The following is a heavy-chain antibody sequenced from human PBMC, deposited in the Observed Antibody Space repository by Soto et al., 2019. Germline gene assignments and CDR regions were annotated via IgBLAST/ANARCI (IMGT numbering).Heavy chain of an antibody. V-gene: IGHV4-4*07. CDR2: IYTSGST. CDR1: GGSISSYY. D-gene: IGHD3-16*01. J-gene: IGHJ5*02. Sequence: SETLSLTCTVSGGSISSYYWSWTRQPAGKGLEWIGRIYTSGSTNYNPSLESRVTMSVDTSKNQFSLKLSSLRSDDTAIYYCARMATFGSLNWFDPWGQGTLVTVSS. CDR3: ARMATFGSLNWFDP.